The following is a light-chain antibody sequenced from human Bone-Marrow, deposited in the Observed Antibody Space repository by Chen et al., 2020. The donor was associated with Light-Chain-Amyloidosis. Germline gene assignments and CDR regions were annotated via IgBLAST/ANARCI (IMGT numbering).Light chain of an antibody. CDR1: RSDVGGDNH. V-gene: IGLV2-14*01. J-gene: IGLJ1*01. Sequence: QSAVTHPASVSGSPGQSITLSCTGTRSDVGGDNHVSWYQQHPDKAPKLMIYEVTNRPSWVPDRFSGSKSDNTASLTISGLQTEDEADYFCSSYTITNTLVFGSGTRVTVL. CDR3: SSYTITNTLV. CDR2: EVT.